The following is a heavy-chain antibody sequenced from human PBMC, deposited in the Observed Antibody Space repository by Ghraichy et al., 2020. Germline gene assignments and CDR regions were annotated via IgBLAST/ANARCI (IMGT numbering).Heavy chain of an antibody. J-gene: IGHJ4*02. Sequence: GGSLRLSCAASGFTFSSYWMHWVRQVPGKGLVWVSHINSDGRSTTYADFVKGRFTISRDNAKNTLYLQMNSLKAEDTAVYHCGRQGARFDYWGQGTLVTVSS. CDR3: GRQGARFDY. CDR1: GFTFSSYW. CDR2: INSDGRST. V-gene: IGHV3-74*01.